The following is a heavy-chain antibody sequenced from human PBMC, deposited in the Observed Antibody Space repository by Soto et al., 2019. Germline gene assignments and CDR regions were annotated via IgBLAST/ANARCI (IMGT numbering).Heavy chain of an antibody. D-gene: IGHD6-19*01. Sequence: EVQLVESGGGLTQPGGSLRLSCAASGFTVSTNYMSWVRQAPGKGLEWVSVIYSGGTTYYADSVKGRFTISRDSSKNTLYLQMTSLRAEDTAMYYCARGSHSATWLGVFDYWGQGTLVTVSS. J-gene: IGHJ4*02. CDR2: IYSGGTT. V-gene: IGHV3-53*01. CDR3: ARGSHSATWLGVFDY. CDR1: GFTVSTNY.